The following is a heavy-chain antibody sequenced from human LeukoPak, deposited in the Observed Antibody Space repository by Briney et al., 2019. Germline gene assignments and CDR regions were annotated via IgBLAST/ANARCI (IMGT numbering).Heavy chain of an antibody. CDR1: GFTFSSYG. J-gene: IGHJ4*02. CDR2: IRYDGSNK. D-gene: IGHD3-22*01. CDR3: AKDDKKGYDSSGYYAAPDY. V-gene: IGHV3-30*02. Sequence: GGSLRLSCAASGFTFSSYGVHWVRQAPGKGLEWVAFIRYDGSNKYYADSVKGRFTISRDNSKNTLYLQMNSLRAEDTAVYYCAKDDKKGYDSSGYYAAPDYWGQGTLVTVSS.